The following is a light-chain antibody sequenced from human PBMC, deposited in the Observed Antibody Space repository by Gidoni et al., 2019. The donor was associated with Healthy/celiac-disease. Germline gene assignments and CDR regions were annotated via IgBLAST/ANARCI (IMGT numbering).Light chain of an antibody. CDR3: MQALQTPLT. Sequence: DIVMTQSPLSRPVTPGEPASISCRSSQSLLHSNGYNYLDWYLQKPGQSPQLLIYLGSNRASGVPDRFSGSGSGTDFTLKISRVEAADVGVYYCMQALQTPLTFGGGTKVEIK. J-gene: IGKJ4*01. V-gene: IGKV2-28*01. CDR1: QSLLHSNGYNY. CDR2: LGS.